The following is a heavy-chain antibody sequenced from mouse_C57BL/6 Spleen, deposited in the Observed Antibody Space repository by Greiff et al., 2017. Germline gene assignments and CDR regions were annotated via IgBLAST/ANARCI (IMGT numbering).Heavy chain of an antibody. V-gene: IGHV1-85*01. CDR2: IYPRDGST. CDR1: GYTFTSYD. J-gene: IGHJ1*03. CDR3: ARGGYYGSSDRYVDV. Sequence: QVQLQQSGPELVKPGASVKLSCKASGYTFTSYDINWVKQRPGQGLEWIGWIYPRDGSTKYNEKFKGKATLTVGTSSSTAYMELHSQTAEDSAVYCCARGGYYGSSDRYVDVWGTGTTVTVSS. D-gene: IGHD1-1*01.